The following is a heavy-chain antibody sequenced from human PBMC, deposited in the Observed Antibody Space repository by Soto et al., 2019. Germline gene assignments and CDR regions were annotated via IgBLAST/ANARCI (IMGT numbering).Heavy chain of an antibody. D-gene: IGHD2-2*01. Sequence: QVQLQESGPGLVKPSQTLSLTCTVSGGSISSGGYYWSWIRQHPGKGLEWIGYIYYSGSTYYNPSLKSRVTISVDTSKIQFALKLSSVTAADTAVYYCARGRTSIPTPGDYWGQGTLVTVSS. J-gene: IGHJ4*02. CDR1: GGSISSGGYY. CDR2: IYYSGST. CDR3: ARGRTSIPTPGDY. V-gene: IGHV4-31*03.